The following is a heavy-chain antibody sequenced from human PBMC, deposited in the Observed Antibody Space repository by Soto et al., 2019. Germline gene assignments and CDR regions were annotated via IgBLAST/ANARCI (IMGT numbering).Heavy chain of an antibody. CDR2: ISAYNGNT. V-gene: IGHV1-18*01. Sequence: QVQLVQSGAEVKKPGASVKVSCKASGYTFTSYGISWVRQAPGQGLEWMGWISAYNGNTNYAQKLQGRVTMTTDTSTRPAYMELRSLRSDDTAVYYCARDLAGDSSGYQDDYWGQGTLVTVSS. CDR1: GYTFTSYG. D-gene: IGHD3-22*01. J-gene: IGHJ4*02. CDR3: ARDLAGDSSGYQDDY.